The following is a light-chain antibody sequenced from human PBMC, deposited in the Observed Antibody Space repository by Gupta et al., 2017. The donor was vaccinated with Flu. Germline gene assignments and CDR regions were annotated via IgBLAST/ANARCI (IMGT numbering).Light chain of an antibody. V-gene: IGKV4-1*01. CDR3: QQYDSTPLT. Sequence: DIVMTQSPASLAVSLGEAATINCKSSQSVLYCSNNKNYLAWYQQKPGQPPKLLIYWASTRETGVPDRFSGSGSGTDFTLTISSLQAEDVAVYYCQQYDSTPLTFGGGTKVEIK. J-gene: IGKJ4*01. CDR1: QSVLYCSNNKNY. CDR2: WAS.